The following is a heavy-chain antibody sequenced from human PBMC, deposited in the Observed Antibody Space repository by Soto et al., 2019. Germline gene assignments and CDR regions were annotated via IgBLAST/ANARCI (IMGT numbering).Heavy chain of an antibody. V-gene: IGHV1-69*06. Sequence: GASGKRSCKSSGGTFSSYAISWVRQAPGQGLEWMGGIIPIFGTANYAQKFQGRVTITADKSTSTAYMELSSLRYEDTAVYYCARHWEMATIRCSHYYYVIAVCGKGNTVT. D-gene: IGHD5-12*01. J-gene: IGHJ6*04. CDR1: GGTFSSYA. CDR2: IIPIFGTA. CDR3: ARHWEMATIRCSHYYYVIAV.